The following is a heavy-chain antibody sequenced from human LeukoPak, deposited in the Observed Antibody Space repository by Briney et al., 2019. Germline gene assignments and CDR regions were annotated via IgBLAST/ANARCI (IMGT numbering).Heavy chain of an antibody. D-gene: IGHD3-22*01. CDR1: GGSITTNNW. CDR2: IFHTGST. CDR3: ARDRYYYDSSGSYLLDY. V-gene: IGHV4-4*02. J-gene: IGHJ4*02. Sequence: SETLSLTCAVSGGSITTNNWWSWVRQSPGKGLEWIGEIFHTGSTKYNPSLKSRVTMSVDTSKNQFSLKLSSVTAADTAVYYCARDRYYYDSSGSYLLDYWGQGTLVTVSS.